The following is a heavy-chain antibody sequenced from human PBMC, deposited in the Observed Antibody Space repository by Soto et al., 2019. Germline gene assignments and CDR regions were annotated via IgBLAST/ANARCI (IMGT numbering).Heavy chain of an antibody. D-gene: IGHD1-26*01. CDR1: GASISSTTSGNW. CDR2: IYHSGST. J-gene: IGHJ5*02. CDR3: ARMVGDTLVDL. V-gene: IGHV4-4*02. Sequence: QVQLQESGPGLVRPSGTLSLTCDVSGASISSTTSGNWWSWVRQPPGKGLEWIGEIYHSGSTNYNPSLKSRVTVSVDKSKKPFSLKLSSVTAADTAVYYCARMVGDTLVDLWGQGTLVSVSS.